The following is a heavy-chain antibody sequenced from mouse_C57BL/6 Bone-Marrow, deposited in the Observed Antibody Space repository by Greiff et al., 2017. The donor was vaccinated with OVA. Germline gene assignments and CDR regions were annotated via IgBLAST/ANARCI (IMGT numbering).Heavy chain of an antibody. D-gene: IGHD1-1*01. J-gene: IGHJ4*01. V-gene: IGHV1-5*01. CDR3: TRSSYYYGSFYYAMDY. Sequence: VQLQQSGTVLARPGASVKMSCKTSGYTFTSYWMHWVKQRPGQGLEWIGAIYPGNSDTSYNQKFKGKAKLTAVTSASTAYMELSSLTNEDSAVYYCTRSSYYYGSFYYAMDYWGQGTSVTVSS. CDR2: IYPGNSDT. CDR1: GYTFTSYW.